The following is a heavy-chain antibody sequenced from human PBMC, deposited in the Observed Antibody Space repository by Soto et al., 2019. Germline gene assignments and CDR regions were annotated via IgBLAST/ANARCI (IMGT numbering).Heavy chain of an antibody. V-gene: IGHV6-1*01. D-gene: IGHD3-10*01. J-gene: IGHJ4*02. CDR2: TYYRSKWHY. CDR1: GDSVSNNSVA. Sequence: SQTLSLTCAISGDSVSNNSVAWNWVRQSPSRGLEWLGRTYYRSKWHYYYAPSVRIRRTINPDTSKNHFSLQLNSVSPEDAAVSYRARTLRGRGVKYFDDWGQGTLVTVSS. CDR3: ARTLRGRGVKYFDD.